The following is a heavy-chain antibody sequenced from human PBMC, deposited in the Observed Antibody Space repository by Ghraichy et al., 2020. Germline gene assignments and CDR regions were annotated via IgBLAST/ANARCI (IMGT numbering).Heavy chain of an antibody. J-gene: IGHJ6*02. V-gene: IGHV1-18*01. CDR3: ARDVYCTKGVCFRGGMDV. Sequence: ASVKVSCKASGYTFTSYGIGWVRQAPGQGLEWMGWISPYNGNTNYAQKLQGRVTLTTDTSTSTAYMELRSLRSDDTAVYYCARDVYCTKGVCFRGGMDVWGQGTTVTVSS. CDR2: ISPYNGNT. CDR1: GYTFTSYG. D-gene: IGHD2-8*01.